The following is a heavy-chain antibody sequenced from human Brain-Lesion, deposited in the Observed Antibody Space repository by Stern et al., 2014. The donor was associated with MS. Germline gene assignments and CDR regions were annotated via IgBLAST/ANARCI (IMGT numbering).Heavy chain of an antibody. D-gene: IGHD3-3*01. CDR2: FDPDDGET. Sequence: VQLVESGAEVKKPGASVKVSCTVSGYTLTDLSMHWVRQAPGKGLEWMGGFDPDDGETIYAQKFQGRVTMTEDTSTDTAYMELSSLRSEDTAVYYCATDRDDFRSGYSAPTKGYGLDVWGQGTTVTVTS. J-gene: IGHJ6*02. CDR1: GYTLTDLS. V-gene: IGHV1-24*01. CDR3: ATDRDDFRSGYSAPTKGYGLDV.